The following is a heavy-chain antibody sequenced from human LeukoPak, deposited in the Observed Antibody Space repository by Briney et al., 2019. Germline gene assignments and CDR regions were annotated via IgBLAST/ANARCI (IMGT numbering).Heavy chain of an antibody. CDR1: GFTFSNYA. J-gene: IGHJ4*02. D-gene: IGHD5-12*01. Sequence: GRSPRLSCAASGFTFSNYAMHWVRQAPGKGLEWVAVISFDGTNKYYANSVQGRFTISRDTAKNTVFLQMNSLRAEDTAVYYCARDVGYSAYDWGQGTLVTVSS. V-gene: IGHV3-30-3*01. CDR3: ARDVGYSAYD. CDR2: ISFDGTNK.